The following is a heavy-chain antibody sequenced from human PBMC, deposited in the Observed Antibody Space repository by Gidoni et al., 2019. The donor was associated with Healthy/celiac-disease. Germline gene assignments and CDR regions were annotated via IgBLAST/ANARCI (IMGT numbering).Heavy chain of an antibody. CDR3: ASIYYDFWSGYYKLASVGGSYFDY. D-gene: IGHD3-3*01. CDR2: IIPILGIA. J-gene: IGHJ4*02. Sequence: QVQLVQSGAEVKKPGSSVKVSCKASGGTFSSYAISWVRQAPGQGLAWMGRIIPILGIANYAQKFQGRVTITADKSTSTAYMELSSLRSEDTAVYYCASIYYDFWSGYYKLASVGGSYFDYWGQGTLVTVSS. V-gene: IGHV1-69*09. CDR1: GGTFSSYA.